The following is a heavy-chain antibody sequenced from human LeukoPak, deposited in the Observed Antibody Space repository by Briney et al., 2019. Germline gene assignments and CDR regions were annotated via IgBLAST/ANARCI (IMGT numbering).Heavy chain of an antibody. CDR3: GKNRYSGSLSPFDI. J-gene: IGHJ3*02. CDR2: ISGGGGNT. D-gene: IGHD1-26*01. CDR1: KFAFSSYA. V-gene: IGHV3-23*01. Sequence: GGSLRLSYAASKFAFSSYAMSWVRQAPGKGLEWVSAISGGGGNTYYADSVKGRFTISRDNSKNTLYLQMNSLRAEDTAVYYCGKNRYSGSLSPFDIWGQGTMVTVSS.